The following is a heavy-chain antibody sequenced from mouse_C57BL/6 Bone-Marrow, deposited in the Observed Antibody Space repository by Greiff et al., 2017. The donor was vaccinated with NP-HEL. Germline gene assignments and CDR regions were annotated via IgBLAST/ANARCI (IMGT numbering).Heavy chain of an antibody. D-gene: IGHD1-1*01. CDR2: IDPNSGGT. V-gene: IGHV1-72*01. J-gene: IGHJ1*03. Sequence: QVQLQQPGAELVKPGASVKLSCKASGYTFTSYWMHWVKQRPGRGLEWIGRIDPNSGGTKYNEKFKSKATLTVDKPSSTAYMQLSSLTSEDSAVYYCARSGAITTVVAPHFDVWGTGTTVTVSS. CDR3: ARSGAITTVVAPHFDV. CDR1: GYTFTSYW.